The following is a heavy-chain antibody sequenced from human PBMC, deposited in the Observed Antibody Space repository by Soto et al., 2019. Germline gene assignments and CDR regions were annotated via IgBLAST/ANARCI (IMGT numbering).Heavy chain of an antibody. CDR2: ISGSGGST. CDR1: GFTFSSYA. V-gene: IGHV3-23*01. J-gene: IGHJ4*02. Sequence: EVQLLESGGGLARPGGSLRLSCAASGFTFSSYAMSWVRQAPGKGLEWVSAISGSGGSTFYADSVKGRFTSSRDNSKNTRFLQMNSLRAEDTAVYYCAKVLNYYGSGSHFDYWGQGTLVTVSS. CDR3: AKVLNYYGSGSHFDY. D-gene: IGHD3-10*01.